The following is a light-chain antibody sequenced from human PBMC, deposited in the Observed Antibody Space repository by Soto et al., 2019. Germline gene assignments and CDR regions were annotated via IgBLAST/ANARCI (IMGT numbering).Light chain of an antibody. Sequence: IVMTQSPATLSVSPEEGAALSCRASQSVSSQLAWYQQKPGQAPRLLMHGASTRATGIPGRFSGSGSGTDFSLTISSLQSEDFALYYCQHYLKWPPTFGQGTKVDIK. CDR1: QSVSSQ. V-gene: IGKV3-15*01. CDR3: QHYLKWPPT. J-gene: IGKJ1*01. CDR2: GAS.